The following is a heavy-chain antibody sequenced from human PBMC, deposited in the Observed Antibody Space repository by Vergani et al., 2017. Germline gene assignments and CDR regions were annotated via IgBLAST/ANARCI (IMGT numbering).Heavy chain of an antibody. CDR2: IVPTLNVA. J-gene: IGHJ6*02. V-gene: IGHV1-69*02. CDR1: GGTFSSYT. CDR3: ARTLGYCSEDNCYSGIPGVDYYYGLDV. D-gene: IGHD2-15*01. Sequence: QVQLVQSGAEVKKPGSSVKVFCKASGGTFSSYTITWVRQAPGHGLEWMGRIVPTLNVANYAQNFQGRASITADMSTSTSYMDLSSLRSEDSAVYYYARTLGYCSEDNCYSGIPGVDYYYGLDVWGQRSTVTVSS.